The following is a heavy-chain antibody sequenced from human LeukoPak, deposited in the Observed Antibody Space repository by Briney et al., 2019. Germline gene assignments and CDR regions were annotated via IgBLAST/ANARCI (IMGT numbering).Heavy chain of an antibody. J-gene: IGHJ4*02. CDR1: GFTFSSYW. Sequence: GGSLRLSCAASGFTFSSYWMSWVRQAPGKGLEWVANIKQDGSEKYYVDSVKGRFTISRDNAKNSLYLQMNSLRAEDTAVYYCARVPNSSSWLSTWGQSPYFDYWGQGTLVTVSS. D-gene: IGHD6-13*01. CDR2: IKQDGSEK. CDR3: ARVPNSSSWLSTWGQSPYFDY. V-gene: IGHV3-7*01.